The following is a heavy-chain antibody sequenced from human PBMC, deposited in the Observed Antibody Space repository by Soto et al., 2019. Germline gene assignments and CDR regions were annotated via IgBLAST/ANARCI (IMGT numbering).Heavy chain of an antibody. Sequence: SETLSLTCTVSGGSVSSYFYIWVRQPPGKGLEWIGSVYYTGTTDYNPSLKSRVTISVDTSKTQFSLNLRSVTAADTAVYYCARDLAAVPRAFDYWGRGTLVTVSS. CDR1: GGSVSSYF. CDR3: ARDLAAVPRAFDY. V-gene: IGHV4-59*02. J-gene: IGHJ4*02. CDR2: VYYTGTT. D-gene: IGHD6-13*01.